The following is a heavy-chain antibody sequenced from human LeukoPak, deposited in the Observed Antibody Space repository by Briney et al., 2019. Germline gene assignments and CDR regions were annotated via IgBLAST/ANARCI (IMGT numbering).Heavy chain of an antibody. J-gene: IGHJ4*02. CDR3: ASFGYCSGGSCRPYYFDY. D-gene: IGHD2-15*01. CDR1: GFTFSDYY. Sequence: PGGSLRLSCAASGFTFSDYYMSWIRQAPGKGLEWVSYIGGSGNTIYYADSVKGRFTISRDNAKNSLYLQMNSLRAEDTAVYYCASFGYCSGGSCRPYYFDYWGQGTLVTVSS. V-gene: IGHV3-11*04. CDR2: IGGSGNTI.